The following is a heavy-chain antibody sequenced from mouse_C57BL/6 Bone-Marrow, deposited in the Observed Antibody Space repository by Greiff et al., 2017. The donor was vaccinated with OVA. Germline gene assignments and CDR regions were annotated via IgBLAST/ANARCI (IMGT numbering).Heavy chain of an antibody. CDR2: IDPETGGT. Sequence: QVQLQQSGAELVRPGASVTLSCKASGYTFTDYEMHWVKQTPVHGLEWIGAIDPETGGTAYNQKFKGKAILTADKSSSTAYMERRSLTSEDSAVYYCTRGLLWLRRGWFDYWGQGTTLTVSS. CDR1: GYTFTDYE. V-gene: IGHV1-15*01. CDR3: TRGLLWLRRGWFDY. J-gene: IGHJ2*01. D-gene: IGHD2-2*01.